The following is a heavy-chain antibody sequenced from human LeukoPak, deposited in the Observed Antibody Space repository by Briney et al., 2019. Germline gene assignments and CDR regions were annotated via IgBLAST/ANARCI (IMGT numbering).Heavy chain of an antibody. CDR1: GYTFTSYG. CDR2: IIPIFGPA. CDR3: ARRVISRSADYFDY. J-gene: IGHJ4*02. Sequence: ASVKVSCKASGYTFTSYGISWVRQAPGQGLEWMGGIIPIFGPANYAQKFQGRVTITADESAHTAYMEFSLRPEDSAIYYCARRVISRSADYFDYWGQGTLVTVST. V-gene: IGHV1-69*13. D-gene: IGHD3-3*01.